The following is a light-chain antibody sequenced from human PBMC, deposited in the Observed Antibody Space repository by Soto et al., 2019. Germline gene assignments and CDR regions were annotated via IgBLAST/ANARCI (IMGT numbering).Light chain of an antibody. Sequence: SYELTQPPSVSVAPGQTARSTCGGNNIGSKSVHWYQQKPGQAPVLVVYDDSDRPSGIPERFSGSNSGNTATLTISRVEAGDEADYYCQVWDSSSDHRGYVFGTGTKLTVL. CDR1: NIGSKS. CDR3: QVWDSSSDHRGYV. J-gene: IGLJ1*01. CDR2: DDS. V-gene: IGLV3-21*02.